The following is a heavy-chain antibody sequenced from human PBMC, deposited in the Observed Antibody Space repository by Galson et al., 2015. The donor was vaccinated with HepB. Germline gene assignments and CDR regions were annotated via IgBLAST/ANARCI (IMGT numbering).Heavy chain of an antibody. V-gene: IGHV3-7*01. Sequence: SLRLSCAASGFTFGSYWIHRVRQAPGKGLEWVGNINLDGSANFYVDSVKGRFTISRDNAKNSVYLQMSSLRAEDTGVYYCGVKDSGYWGQGTLVTVSS. D-gene: IGHD3-10*01. J-gene: IGHJ4*02. CDR1: GFTFGSYW. CDR2: INLDGSAN. CDR3: GVKDSGY.